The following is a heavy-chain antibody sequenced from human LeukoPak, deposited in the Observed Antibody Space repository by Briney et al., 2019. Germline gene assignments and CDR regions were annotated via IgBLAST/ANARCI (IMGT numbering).Heavy chain of an antibody. V-gene: IGHV4-39*01. D-gene: IGHD3-22*01. CDR2: IYYSGST. Sequence: KPSETLSLTCTVSGASISSTTYYWGWIRQPPRKGLEWIASIYYSGSTYYNPSLKSRVTISVDTSKNQFSLKLSSVTAADTAVYYCARSDPLITMIVVVITHFDYWGQGTLVTVSS. CDR1: GASISSTTYY. J-gene: IGHJ4*02. CDR3: ARSDPLITMIVVVITHFDY.